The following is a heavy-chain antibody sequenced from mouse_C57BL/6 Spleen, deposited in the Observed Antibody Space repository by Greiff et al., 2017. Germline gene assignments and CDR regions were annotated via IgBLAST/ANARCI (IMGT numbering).Heavy chain of an antibody. CDR2: IDPSDSET. CDR3: ARDGGNCYFDY. V-gene: IGHV1-52*01. J-gene: IGHJ2*01. Sequence: QVQLQQPGAELVRPGSSVKLSCKASGYTFTSYWMHWVKQRPIQGLEWIGNIDPSDSETHYNQKFKDKATLTADKSSSTAYMQLSSLTSEDSAVCECARDGGNCYFDYWGQGTTLTVSS. D-gene: IGHD2-1*01. CDR1: GYTFTSYW.